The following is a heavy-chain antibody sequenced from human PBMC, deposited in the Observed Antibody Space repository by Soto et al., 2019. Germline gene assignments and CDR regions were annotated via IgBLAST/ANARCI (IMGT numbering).Heavy chain of an antibody. Sequence: QVQLQESGPGLVKPSQTLSLTCTVSRGSITSNDYYWTWIRQPPGKGLEWLGYIYYNGNTYYNPSLKSRVTISADTSKTQFSLKVTSVSAADTAVYYCARTLALGDCSSTSCIESWGQGTLVTVSS. V-gene: IGHV4-30-4*01. D-gene: IGHD2-2*01. CDR2: IYYNGNT. CDR3: ARTLALGDCSSTSCIES. CDR1: RGSITSNDYY. J-gene: IGHJ4*02.